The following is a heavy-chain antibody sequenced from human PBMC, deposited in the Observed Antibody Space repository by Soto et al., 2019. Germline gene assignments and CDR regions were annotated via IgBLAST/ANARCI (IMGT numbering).Heavy chain of an antibody. V-gene: IGHV4-34*01. Sequence: QVQLQQWGAGLLKPSETLSLTCAVYGGSFSGYYWSWIGQPPGKGLEWIGEINHSGSTNYNPSLKSRVTLSVDTSKNQFSLKLSSVTAADTAVYYCARVRIVVVPAAIQYYYYYGMDVWGQGTTVTVSS. CDR1: GGSFSGYY. J-gene: IGHJ6*02. CDR2: INHSGST. CDR3: ARVRIVVVPAAIQYYYYYGMDV. D-gene: IGHD2-2*02.